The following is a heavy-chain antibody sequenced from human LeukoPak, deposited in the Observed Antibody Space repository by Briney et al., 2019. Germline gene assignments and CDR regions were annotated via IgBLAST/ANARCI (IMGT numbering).Heavy chain of an antibody. CDR1: GFTVSSNY. J-gene: IGHJ4*01. D-gene: IGHD6-19*01. CDR2: IYSGGST. CDR3: ARVRPGGIAVAGTMYY. Sequence: GGSLRLSCAASGFTVSSNYMSWVRQAPGKGLEWVSVIYSGGSTYYADSVKGRFTISRDNSKNTLYLQMNSLRAEDTAVYYCARVRPGGIAVAGTMYYWGHGTLVTVSS. V-gene: IGHV3-66*02.